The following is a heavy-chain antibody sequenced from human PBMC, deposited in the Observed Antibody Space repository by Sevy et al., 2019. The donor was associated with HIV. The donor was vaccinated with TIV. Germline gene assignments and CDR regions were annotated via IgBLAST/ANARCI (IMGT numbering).Heavy chain of an antibody. CDR1: GFTFSSYW. V-gene: IGHV3-7*03. Sequence: GGSLRLSCAASGFTFSSYWMSWVRQAPGKGLEWVANIKQDGSEKYYVDSVKGRFTISRDNAKNSLYLQMNSLRAEDTAVYYCARDRIAAAGTPKIYYYYYMDVWGKGTTVTVSS. CDR2: IKQDGSEK. CDR3: ARDRIAAAGTPKIYYYYYMDV. D-gene: IGHD6-13*01. J-gene: IGHJ6*03.